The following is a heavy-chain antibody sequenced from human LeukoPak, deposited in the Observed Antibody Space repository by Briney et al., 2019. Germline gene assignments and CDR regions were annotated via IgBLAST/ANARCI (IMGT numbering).Heavy chain of an antibody. CDR2: IYHSGST. CDR1: GYSISSVYY. V-gene: IGHV4-38-2*02. J-gene: IGHJ6*03. Sequence: SETLSLTCTVSGYSISSVYYWGWIRQPPGKGLEWIGSIYHSGSTYYNPSLKSRVTISVDTSKNQFSLKLSSVTAADTAVYYCARIYYYYYYMDVWGKGTTVTVSS. CDR3: ARIYYYYYYMDV.